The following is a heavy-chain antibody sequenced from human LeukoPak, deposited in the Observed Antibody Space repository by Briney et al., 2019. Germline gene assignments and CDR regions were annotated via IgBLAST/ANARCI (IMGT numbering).Heavy chain of an antibody. D-gene: IGHD6-13*01. CDR3: ARESHSSCPDV. CDR2: ISSSSSYI. Sequence: GGSLRLSCAASGFTVSSNYMSWVRQAPGKGLEWVSSISSSSSYIYYADSVKGRFTISRDNAKNSLYLQMNSLRAEDTAVYYCARESHSSCPDVWGQGTTVTVSS. V-gene: IGHV3-21*04. J-gene: IGHJ6*02. CDR1: GFTVSSNY.